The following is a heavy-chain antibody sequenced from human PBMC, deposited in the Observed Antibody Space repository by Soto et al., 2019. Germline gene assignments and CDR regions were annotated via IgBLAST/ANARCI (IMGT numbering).Heavy chain of an antibody. V-gene: IGHV3-30*18. Sequence: GGSLRLSCVASGFTFSSYGMHWVRQAPGKGLEWVAVISYDGSNKYYADSVKGRFTISRDNSKNTAYLQMNSLRAEDTAVYYCAKVAAAGTYYYYGMDVWGQGTTVTVSS. CDR3: AKVAAAGTYYYYGMDV. D-gene: IGHD6-13*01. J-gene: IGHJ6*02. CDR2: ISYDGSNK. CDR1: GFTFSSYG.